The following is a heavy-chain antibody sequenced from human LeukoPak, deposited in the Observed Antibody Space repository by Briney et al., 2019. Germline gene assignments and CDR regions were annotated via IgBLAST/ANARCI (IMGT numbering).Heavy chain of an antibody. J-gene: IGHJ4*02. Sequence: GGSLRLSCAASGFTFSSYSMNWVRQAPGNVLEWVSSIDSSGGYMFYADSVKGRFIISRDNAKDSLYLQMNSLRVEDTAVYYCLRGDRRDYWGQGTLVTVSS. CDR2: IDSSGGYM. CDR3: LRGDRRDY. V-gene: IGHV3-21*06. CDR1: GFTFSSYS.